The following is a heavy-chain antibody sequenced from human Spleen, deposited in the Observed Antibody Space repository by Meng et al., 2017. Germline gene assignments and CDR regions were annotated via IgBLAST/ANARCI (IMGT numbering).Heavy chain of an antibody. V-gene: IGHV3-7*01. D-gene: IGHD3-10*01. CDR3: ARIPHSIWLGEMNDAFDI. Sequence: GESLKISCEASGFTFSSYWMSWVRQAPGKGLEWVANIKEDGSEKYYVDSVKGRVTISRDNAKNSLYLQMNSLRAEDTAIYYCARIPHSIWLGEMNDAFDIWGQGTMVTVSS. J-gene: IGHJ3*02. CDR1: GFTFSSYW. CDR2: IKEDGSEK.